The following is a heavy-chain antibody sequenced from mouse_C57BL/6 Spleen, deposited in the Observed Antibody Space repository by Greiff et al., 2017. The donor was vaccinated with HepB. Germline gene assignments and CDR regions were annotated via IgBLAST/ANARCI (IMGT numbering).Heavy chain of an antibody. D-gene: IGHD4-1*01. J-gene: IGHJ3*01. Sequence: VQLQQPGAELVKPGASVKMSCKASGYTFTSYWITWVKQRPGQGLEWIGDIYPGSGSTNYNEKFKSKATLTVDTSSSTAYMQLSSLTSEDSAVYYCARESRNWAWFAYWGQGTLVTVSA. V-gene: IGHV1-55*01. CDR3: ARESRNWAWFAY. CDR2: IYPGSGST. CDR1: GYTFTSYW.